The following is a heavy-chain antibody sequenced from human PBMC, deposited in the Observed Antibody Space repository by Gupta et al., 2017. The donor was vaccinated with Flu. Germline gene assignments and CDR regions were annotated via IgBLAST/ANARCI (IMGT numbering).Heavy chain of an antibody. D-gene: IGHD3-22*01. CDR1: GGSISSGGYY. Sequence: QVQPQESGPGLVNTSQTLPLFCTVSGGSISSGGYYWRWIRQHPGKGLEWIGYIYYSGSTYYNPSLKSRVTISVDTSKNQFSLKLSSVTAADTAVYYCARDVVPNTMIVVAQAGAGMDVWGQGTTVTVSS. CDR2: IYYSGST. CDR3: ARDVVPNTMIVVAQAGAGMDV. V-gene: IGHV4-31*03. J-gene: IGHJ6*02.